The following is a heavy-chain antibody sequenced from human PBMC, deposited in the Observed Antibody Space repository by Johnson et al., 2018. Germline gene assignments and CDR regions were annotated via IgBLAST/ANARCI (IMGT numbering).Heavy chain of an antibody. CDR3: ALGGYSGNWYGMDV. CDR2: INTDGTGT. CDR1: GFTFSNYW. D-gene: IGHD1-26*01. Sequence: EVQLVESGGTLVQQGGSLRLSCAVSGFTFSNYWLHWVRQVPGKGLVWVSTINTDGTGTGYAASVKGRFTMSRTNAKNTLYLQINSLRAGDTALFYWALGGYSGNWYGMDVWGQGTTVTVSS. J-gene: IGHJ6*02. V-gene: IGHV3-74*02.